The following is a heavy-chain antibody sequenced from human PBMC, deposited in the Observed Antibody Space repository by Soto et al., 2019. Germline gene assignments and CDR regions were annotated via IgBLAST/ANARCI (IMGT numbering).Heavy chain of an antibody. J-gene: IGHJ4*02. Sequence: SETLSLTCAVYGGSFSGYYWSWIRQPPGKGLEWIGEIYHSGSTNYNPSLKSRVTISVDTSKNQFSLKLSSVTAADTAVYYCARAQRHLDYWGQGTLVTVSS. CDR2: IYHSGST. V-gene: IGHV4-34*01. CDR1: GGSFSGYY. CDR3: ARAQRHLDY.